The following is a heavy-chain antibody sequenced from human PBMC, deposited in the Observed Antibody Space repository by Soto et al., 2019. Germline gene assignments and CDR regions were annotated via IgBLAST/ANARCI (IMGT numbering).Heavy chain of an antibody. Sequence: EVQLVESGGGLVQPGGSLKLSCAASGFTFSGSAMHWVRQASGNGLAWVGRIRSKANNYATAYAASVKGRFTISRDDSKNTAYLQMNSLKPEDTAVYYCTRHALQYCGGDCYLLPYFDLWGRGTLVTVSS. J-gene: IGHJ2*01. D-gene: IGHD2-21*02. CDR1: GFTFSGSA. CDR3: TRHALQYCGGDCYLLPYFDL. CDR2: IRSKANNYAT. V-gene: IGHV3-73*02.